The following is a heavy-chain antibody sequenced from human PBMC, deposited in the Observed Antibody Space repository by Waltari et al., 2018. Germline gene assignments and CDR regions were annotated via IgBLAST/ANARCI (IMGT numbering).Heavy chain of an antibody. Sequence: QVQLQESGPGLVKPSEPLSLTCAVSGYSISPDYYWRWLRQPPGKGLEWIGNIYHSGSTDYNPSLKSRVTISVDTSKNQFSLRLSSVTAADAAVYHCARLGVGATVVDYWGQGTLVTVSS. CDR2: IYHSGST. J-gene: IGHJ4*02. V-gene: IGHV4-38-2*01. D-gene: IGHD1-26*01. CDR3: ARLGVGATVVDY. CDR1: GYSISPDYY.